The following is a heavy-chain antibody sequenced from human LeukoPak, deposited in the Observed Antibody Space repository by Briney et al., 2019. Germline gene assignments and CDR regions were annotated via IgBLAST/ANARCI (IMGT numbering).Heavy chain of an antibody. D-gene: IGHD3-10*01. Sequence: PGGSLKLSCAASGFTFSGSAMHWVRQAPGKGLEWVAVISYDGSNKYYADSVKGRFTISRDNSKNTLYLQMNSLRAEDTAVYYCASGATYYYASGSYGGFDYWGQGTLVTVSS. CDR1: GFTFSGSA. CDR2: ISYDGSNK. V-gene: IGHV3-30*04. CDR3: ASGATYYYASGSYGGFDY. J-gene: IGHJ4*02.